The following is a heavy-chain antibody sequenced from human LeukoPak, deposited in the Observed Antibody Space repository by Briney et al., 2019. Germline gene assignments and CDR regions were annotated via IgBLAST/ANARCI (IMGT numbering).Heavy chain of an antibody. V-gene: IGHV1-69*05. CDR1: GGTFSSYA. D-gene: IGHD1-26*01. J-gene: IGHJ4*02. CDR2: IIPIFGTA. Sequence: ASVKVSCKASGGTFSSYAISWVRQAPGQGLEWMGGIIPIFGTANYAQKFQGRVTITTDESTSTAYMELSSLRSEDTAVYYCARDLQVGATPAFDYWGQGTLVTVSS. CDR3: ARDLQVGATPAFDY.